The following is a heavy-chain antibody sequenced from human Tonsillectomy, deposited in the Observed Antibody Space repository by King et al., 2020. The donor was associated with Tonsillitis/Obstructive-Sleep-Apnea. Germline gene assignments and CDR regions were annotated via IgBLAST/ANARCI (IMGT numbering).Heavy chain of an antibody. J-gene: IGHJ4*02. Sequence: VQLVESGGGLVQPGRSLRLSCTASGFTFGDYAMSWVRQAPGKGLEWVGFIRSKAYGGTTEYAASVKGRFTISRDDSKSIAYLQMNSLKTEDTAVYYCTRDYSCSSTSCYTGVWSYWGQGTLVTVSS. D-gene: IGHD2-2*02. CDR3: TRDYSCSSTSCYTGVWSY. CDR2: IRSKAYGGTT. CDR1: GFTFGDYA. V-gene: IGHV3-49*04.